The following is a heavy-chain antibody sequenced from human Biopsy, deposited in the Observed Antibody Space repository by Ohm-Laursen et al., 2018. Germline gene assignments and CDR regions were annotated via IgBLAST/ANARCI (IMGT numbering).Heavy chain of an antibody. V-gene: IGHV4-39*01. CDR3: ARRTLFTHYFDF. J-gene: IGHJ4*02. D-gene: IGHD3-3*01. CDR1: DGSINSNDYY. CDR2: VHYSGAT. Sequence: SETLSLTCPVSDGSINSNDYYWGWIRQAPGKGLEWLGSVHYSGATYYNPPLTSRATISVDTAKNQFFLKLRSATAADTAVYYCARRTLFTHYFDFWGPGTLVTVSS.